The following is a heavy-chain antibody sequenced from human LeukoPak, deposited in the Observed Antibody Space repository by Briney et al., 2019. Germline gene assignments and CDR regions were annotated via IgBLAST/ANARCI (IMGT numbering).Heavy chain of an antibody. V-gene: IGHV3-30-3*01. CDR1: GFTFSSYA. CDR3: ARDQLRRWLPTLPDY. CDR2: ISYDGSNK. J-gene: IGHJ4*02. D-gene: IGHD5-12*01. Sequence: GGSLRLSCAASGFTFSSYAMHWVRQAPGKGLEWVAVISYDGSNKYYADSVKGRFTISRDKSKNTLYLQMNSLRAEDTAVYYCARDQLRRWLPTLPDYWGQGTLVTVSS.